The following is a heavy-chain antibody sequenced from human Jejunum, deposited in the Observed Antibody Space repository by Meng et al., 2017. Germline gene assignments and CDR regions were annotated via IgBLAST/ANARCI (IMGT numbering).Heavy chain of an antibody. CDR2: ILYDGSNQ. Sequence: GGSLRLSCAASGFTFSSYGMHWVRQAPGRGLEWVAVILYDGSNQYYADSVKGRFTISRDNSKNTLYLQMNSLKAEDTGVYSCARDRGNSLSSDPYYYNGMGVWGQGTTVTVSS. CDR1: GFTFSSYG. V-gene: IGHV3-33*01. CDR3: ARDRGNSLSSDPYYYNGMGV. D-gene: IGHD3-9*01. J-gene: IGHJ6*02.